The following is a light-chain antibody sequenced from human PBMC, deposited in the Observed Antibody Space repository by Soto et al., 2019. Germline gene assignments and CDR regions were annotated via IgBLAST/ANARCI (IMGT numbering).Light chain of an antibody. CDR3: QQRSNWPPV. CDR2: DAS. Sequence: EIVMTQSPATLSVSPGGRATLSCRASQSVSSSYLAWYQQKPGQAPRLLIYDASNRATGIPARFSGSGSGTDFTLTISSLEPEDFAVYYCQQRSNWPPVFGGGTKV. CDR1: QSVSSSY. J-gene: IGKJ4*01. V-gene: IGKV3D-20*02.